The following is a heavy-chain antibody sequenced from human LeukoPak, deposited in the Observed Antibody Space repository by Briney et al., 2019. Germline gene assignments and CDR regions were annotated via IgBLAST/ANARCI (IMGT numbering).Heavy chain of an antibody. Sequence: SETLSLTCAVYGGSFTGYYWSWIRQPPGKGLEWIGEINHSGSTNYNPSLKSRVTISVDTSKNQFSLKLSSVTAEDTAVYYCAREGITMVRGVIISYGMDVWGQGTTVTVSS. D-gene: IGHD3-10*01. J-gene: IGHJ6*02. CDR1: GGSFTGYY. CDR3: AREGITMVRGVIISYGMDV. V-gene: IGHV4-34*01. CDR2: INHSGST.